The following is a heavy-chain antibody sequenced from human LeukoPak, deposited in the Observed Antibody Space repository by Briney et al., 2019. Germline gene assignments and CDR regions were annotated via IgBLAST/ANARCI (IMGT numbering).Heavy chain of an antibody. CDR1: GYTFTGYY. D-gene: IGHD6-13*01. J-gene: IGHJ3*02. V-gene: IGHV1-2*02. CDR3: ARKYSSSWYSAFDI. Sequence: ASVKVSCEASGYTFTGYYMHWVRQAPGQGLEWMGWINPNSGGTNYAQKFQGRVTMTRDTSISTAYMELRGLRFDDTAVYYCARKYSSSWYSAFDIWGQGTMVTVSS. CDR2: INPNSGGT.